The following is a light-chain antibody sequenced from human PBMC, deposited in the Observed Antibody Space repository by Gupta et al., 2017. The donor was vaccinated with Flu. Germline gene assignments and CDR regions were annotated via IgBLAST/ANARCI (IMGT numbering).Light chain of an antibody. CDR1: SLRTYC. CDR2: GNT. Sequence: SSELTQDPAVSVALGQTVRITCQGASLRTYCASWYQQKPGQAPVLVTYGNTNRPSGIPDRFSGSISGNTASLTITGAQAEDEADYYCHSRETRDNSYVFASGTKVTVL. J-gene: IGLJ1*01. CDR3: HSRETRDNSYV. V-gene: IGLV3-19*01.